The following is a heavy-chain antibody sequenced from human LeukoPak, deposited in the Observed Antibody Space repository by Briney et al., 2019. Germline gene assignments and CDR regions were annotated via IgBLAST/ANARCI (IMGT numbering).Heavy chain of an antibody. Sequence: GGSLRLSCAASGFTFDDYAMHWVRQAPGKGLEWVSGISWNSGSIGYADSVKGRFTISRDNAKNSLYLQMNSLRAEDTALYYCAKGGSEELESSCHHWGQGTPVTVPS. D-gene: IGHD1-26*01. CDR1: GFTFDDYA. V-gene: IGHV3-9*01. J-gene: IGHJ5*02. CDR3: AKGGSEELESSCHH. CDR2: ISWNSGSI.